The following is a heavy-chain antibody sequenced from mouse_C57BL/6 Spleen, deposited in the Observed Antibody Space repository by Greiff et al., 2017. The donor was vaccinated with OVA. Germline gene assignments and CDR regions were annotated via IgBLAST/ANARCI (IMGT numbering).Heavy chain of an antibody. CDR1: GFTFSSYG. V-gene: IGHV5-6*01. D-gene: IGHD2-1*01. Sequence: EVQLVESGGDLVKPGGSLKLSCAASGFTFSSYGMSWVRQTPDKRLEWVATISSGGSYTYYPDSVKGRFTISRDNAKNTLYLQMSSLKSEDTAMYYCASLYYGNYEGYFDVWGTGTTVTVSS. J-gene: IGHJ1*03. CDR2: ISSGGSYT. CDR3: ASLYYGNYEGYFDV.